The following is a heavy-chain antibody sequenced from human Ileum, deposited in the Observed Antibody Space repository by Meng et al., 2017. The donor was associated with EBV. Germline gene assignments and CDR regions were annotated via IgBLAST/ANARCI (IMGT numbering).Heavy chain of an antibody. D-gene: IGHD5-24*01. CDR2: MYHSGTT. J-gene: IGHJ4*02. CDR3: ATQESRDGHNPY. Sequence: QLQESGPGLVKPSXXXXLTCVVSGGSISSSYWWTWVRQSPGKGLEWIGEMYHSGTTNYNPSLKSRVTISMGKSNNQLSLKLNSVTAADTAVYYCATQESRDGHNPYWGQGTLVTVSS. V-gene: IGHV4-4*02. CDR1: GGSISSSYW.